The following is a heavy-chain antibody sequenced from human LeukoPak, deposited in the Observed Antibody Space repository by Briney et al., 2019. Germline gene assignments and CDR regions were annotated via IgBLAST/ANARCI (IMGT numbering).Heavy chain of an antibody. CDR1: GYTFTSYD. CDR3: ARGPYYYDSSGYYQYNWFDP. D-gene: IGHD3-22*01. J-gene: IGHJ5*02. V-gene: IGHV1-8*01. Sequence: GASVKVSRKASGYTFTSYDINWVRQATGQGLEWMGWMNPNSGNTGYAQKFQGRVTMTRNTSISTAYMELSSLRSEDTAVYYCARGPYYYDSSGYYQYNWFDPWGQGTLVTVSS. CDR2: MNPNSGNT.